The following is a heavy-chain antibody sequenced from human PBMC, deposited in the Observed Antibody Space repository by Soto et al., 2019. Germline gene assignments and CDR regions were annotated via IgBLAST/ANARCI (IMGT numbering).Heavy chain of an antibody. D-gene: IGHD7-27*01. J-gene: IGHJ4*02. V-gene: IGHV4-30-4*01. Sequence: QVQLQESGPGLVKPSQTLSLTCTVSGGSISTVDYWWSWIRQSPDMGLAWIGHIYDGGRTYNNPSLESRVTTSADPSTSQLSLTLSSVSAADTAVYYCARGPSGDKVASWGQGTLVTVSS. CDR3: ARGPSGDKVAS. CDR2: IYDGGRT. CDR1: GGSISTVDYW.